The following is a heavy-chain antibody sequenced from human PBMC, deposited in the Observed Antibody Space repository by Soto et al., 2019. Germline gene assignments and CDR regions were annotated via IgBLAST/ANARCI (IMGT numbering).Heavy chain of an antibody. J-gene: IGHJ4*02. V-gene: IGHV3-30*03. Sequence: QVQLVESGGGVVQPGRSLRLTCAVSGFTFNSHAMHWVRQAPGKGLEWVAVISYGGANNYYADSVKGRFTISRDNSQNTLFLQMNSLRPEDTAVYYCARGPRSCSYTSCYTIDYWGKGTLVTVSS. CDR1: GFTFNSHA. CDR2: ISYGGANN. D-gene: IGHD2-2*02. CDR3: ARGPRSCSYTSCYTIDY.